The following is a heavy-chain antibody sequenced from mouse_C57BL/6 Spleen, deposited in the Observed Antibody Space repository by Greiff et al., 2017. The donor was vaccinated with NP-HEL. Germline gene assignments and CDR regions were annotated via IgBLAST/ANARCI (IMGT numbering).Heavy chain of an antibody. Sequence: EVQLQQSGPVLVKPGASVKMSCKASGYTFTDYYMNWVKQSHGKSLEWIGVINPYNGGTSYNQKFKGKATLTVDKSSSTAYMELNSLTSEDSAVYYCARSTYGNYEAMDYWGQGTSVTVSS. D-gene: IGHD2-1*01. CDR1: GYTFTDYY. CDR2: INPYNGGT. CDR3: ARSTYGNYEAMDY. V-gene: IGHV1-19*01. J-gene: IGHJ4*01.